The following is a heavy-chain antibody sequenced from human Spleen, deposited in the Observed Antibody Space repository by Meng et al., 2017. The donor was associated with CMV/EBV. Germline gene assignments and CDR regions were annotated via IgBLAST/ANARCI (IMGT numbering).Heavy chain of an antibody. V-gene: IGHV4-59*01. CDR1: GDSIGNYF. CDR3: ARAFYYDFWSGYYFDY. CDR2: INYSGSI. J-gene: IGHJ4*02. D-gene: IGHD3-3*01. Sequence: SETLSLTCTVSGDSIGNYFWNWIRQAPGKGLEWIGYINYSGSIEYNPALKSRVTISVDTSKNQFSLKLSSVTAADTAVYYCARAFYYDFWSGYYFDYWGQGTLVTVSS.